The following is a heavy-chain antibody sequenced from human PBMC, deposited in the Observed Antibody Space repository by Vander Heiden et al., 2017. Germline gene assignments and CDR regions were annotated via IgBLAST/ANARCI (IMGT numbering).Heavy chain of an antibody. J-gene: IGHJ4*02. Sequence: QVTLRESGPALVKPTQTLTLTCTFSGFSLSTSGMCVSWIRQPPGKALEWLALIDWDDDKYYSTSPKKRLIIFKDNSKNQVVLIITTIEHVVKAAYYCARIKTRDNSGDYYHFDYWGQGTLVTVSS. CDR3: ARIKTRDNSGDYYHFDY. V-gene: IGHV2-70*01. CDR1: GFSLSTSGMC. CDR2: IDWDDDK. D-gene: IGHD3-22*01.